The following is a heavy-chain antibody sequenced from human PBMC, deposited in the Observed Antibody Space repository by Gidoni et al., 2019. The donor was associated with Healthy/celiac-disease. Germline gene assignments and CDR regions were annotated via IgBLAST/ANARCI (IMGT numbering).Heavy chain of an antibody. CDR2: INPSGGST. CDR1: GYTFTSYY. Sequence: QVQLVQSGAEVKKPGAALKVSCKAYGYTFTSYYMQWVRPAPGQGLEWMGIINPSGGSTSYAQKSQGRVTMTRDTSTSTVYMELSSLRSEDTAVYYCASESRTPANYYYGMDVWGQGTTVTVSS. CDR3: ASESRTPANYYYGMDV. D-gene: IGHD2-2*01. J-gene: IGHJ6*02. V-gene: IGHV1-46*01.